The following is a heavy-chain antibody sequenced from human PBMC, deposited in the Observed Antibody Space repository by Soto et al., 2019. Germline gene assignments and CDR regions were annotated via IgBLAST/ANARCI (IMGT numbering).Heavy chain of an antibody. CDR3: AKEVGYSSGYDYFDY. Sequence: EVQLLGSGGGLVQPGGSLRLSCEASGFTFSSYAMSWVRQAPGKGLEWVSGISGSGVSTHYADSVKGRFTISRDNSKNTLYLQMNSLRAEDTAVYYCAKEVGYSSGYDYFDYWGQGTLVTVSS. CDR1: GFTFSSYA. J-gene: IGHJ4*02. CDR2: ISGSGVST. D-gene: IGHD6-19*01. V-gene: IGHV3-23*01.